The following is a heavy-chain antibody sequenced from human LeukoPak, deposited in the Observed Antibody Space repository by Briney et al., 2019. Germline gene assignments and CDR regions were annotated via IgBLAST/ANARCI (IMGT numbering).Heavy chain of an antibody. CDR3: ARGCSSTSCWLRMDV. CDR1: GGSLSGYY. CDR2: INHSGST. J-gene: IGHJ6*02. D-gene: IGHD2-2*01. V-gene: IGHV4-34*01. Sequence: PSETLSLTCAVYGGSLSGYYWSWIRQPPGKGLEWIGEINHSGSTNYNPSLKSRVTISVDTSKNQFSLKLSSVTAADTAVYYCARGCSSTSCWLRMDVWGQGTTVTVSS.